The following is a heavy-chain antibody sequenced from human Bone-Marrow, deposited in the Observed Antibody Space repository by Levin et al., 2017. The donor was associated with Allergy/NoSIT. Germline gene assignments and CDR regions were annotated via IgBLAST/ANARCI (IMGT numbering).Heavy chain of an antibody. J-gene: IGHJ4*02. V-gene: IGHV3-23*01. CDR1: GFTFSSHA. CDR3: AKNVGQSSGRYCES. CDR2: ISGSGDNS. D-gene: IGHD1-26*01. Sequence: GGSLRLSCAASGFTFSSHAMSWVRQAPGKGLEWVSVISGSGDNSYYADSVKGRFTISRDNSKNTLFLQMNSLRAEDTAVYYCAKNVGQSSGRYCESRGQGTLVTVSP.